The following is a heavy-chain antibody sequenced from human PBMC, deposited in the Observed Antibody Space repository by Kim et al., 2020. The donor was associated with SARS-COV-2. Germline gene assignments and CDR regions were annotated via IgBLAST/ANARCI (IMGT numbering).Heavy chain of an antibody. J-gene: IGHJ4*02. D-gene: IGHD4-17*01. V-gene: IGHV3-49*03. CDR3: TSSGWSHDYGDYDY. CDR2: IRSKAYGGTT. CDR1: GFTFGDYA. Sequence: GGSLRLSCTASGFTFGDYAMSWFRQAPGKGLEWVGFIRSKAYGGTTEYAASVKGRFTITRDDSKSIAYLQMNSLKTEDTAVYYCTSSGWSHDYGDYDYWGQRTLVTVSS.